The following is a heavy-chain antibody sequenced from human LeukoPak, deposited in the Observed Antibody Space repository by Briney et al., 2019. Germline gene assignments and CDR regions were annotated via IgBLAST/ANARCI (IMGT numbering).Heavy chain of an antibody. CDR3: SRDSYGHDPRNSFDY. J-gene: IGHJ4*02. Sequence: GGSLRLSCAASGFTVSSNYMSWVRQAPGKGLEWVGFISSKGYGGTTEYAASVKGRFTISRDDSKSIVYLQMNSLKAEDTAVYFCSRDSYGHDPRNSFDYWGQGTLVTVSS. V-gene: IGHV3-71*01. CDR1: GFTVSSNY. CDR2: ISSKGYGGTT. D-gene: IGHD3-16*01.